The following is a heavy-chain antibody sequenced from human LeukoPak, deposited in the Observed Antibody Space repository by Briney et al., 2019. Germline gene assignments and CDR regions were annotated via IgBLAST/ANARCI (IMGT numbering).Heavy chain of an antibody. D-gene: IGHD5-18*01. CDR1: GFTFSSYG. V-gene: IGHV3-30*18. CDR2: ISYDGSNK. CDR3: AKGSEYSYGGPDAFDI. Sequence: GGSLRLSCAASGFTFSSYGMHWVRQAPGKGLEWVAVISYDGSNKYYADSVKGRFTISRDNSKNTLYLQMNSLRAEDTAVYYCAKGSEYSYGGPDAFDIWGQGTMVTVSS. J-gene: IGHJ3*02.